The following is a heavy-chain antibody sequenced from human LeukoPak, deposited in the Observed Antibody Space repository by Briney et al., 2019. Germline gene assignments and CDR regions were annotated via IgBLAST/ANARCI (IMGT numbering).Heavy chain of an antibody. CDR3: ARDHSSSWYFDY. J-gene: IGHJ4*02. Sequence: GGSLRLSCAASGFTFSSYWMSWVRQAPGKGLEWVANIKQDGSEKYYVDSVKGRFTISRDNSENSLYLQMNSLRAEDTAVYYCARDHSSSWYFDYWGQGTLVTVSS. CDR1: GFTFSSYW. V-gene: IGHV3-7*01. CDR2: IKQDGSEK. D-gene: IGHD6-13*01.